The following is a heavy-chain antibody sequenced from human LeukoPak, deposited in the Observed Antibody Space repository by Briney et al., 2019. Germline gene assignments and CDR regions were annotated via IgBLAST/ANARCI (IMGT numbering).Heavy chain of an antibody. CDR1: GFTLCGHD. CDR2: VSAGHHA. V-gene: IGHV3-13*01. CDR3: VREARGYHCTYFDY. D-gene: IGHD5-18*01. J-gene: IGHJ4*02. Sequence: GGSLRLSCTASGFTLCGHDMHWVRHTTGDGLEWVAAVSAGHHAFYAGSVKGRFTVSREDAKNSLYLQMNSLRAGDTAVYYCVREARGYHCTYFDYWGQGSLVTVSS.